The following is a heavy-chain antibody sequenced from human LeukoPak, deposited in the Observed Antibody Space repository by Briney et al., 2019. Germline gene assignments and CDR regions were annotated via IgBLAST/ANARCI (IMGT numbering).Heavy chain of an antibody. D-gene: IGHD3-22*01. CDR3: ASGFMGYDRSGYYDDAFDI. V-gene: IGHV1-2*02. CDR1: GYTFTDYY. J-gene: IGHJ3*02. CDR2: INPSSGGT. Sequence: ASVKVSRKASGYTFTDYYMHWVRQAPGQGLEWMGWINPSSGGTNYAQKFQGRVAMTRDTSISTAYMELNRLRSDDTAVYYCASGFMGYDRSGYYDDAFDIWGQGTMVTVSS.